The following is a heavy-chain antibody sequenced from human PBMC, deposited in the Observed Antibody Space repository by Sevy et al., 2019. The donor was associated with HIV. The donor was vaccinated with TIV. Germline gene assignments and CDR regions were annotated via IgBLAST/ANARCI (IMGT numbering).Heavy chain of an antibody. CDR2: IWSDEAYQ. D-gene: IGHD3-22*01. J-gene: IGHJ4*02. V-gene: IGHV3-33*01. Sequence: GSLRLSCAATGFTFSNYAMHWVRQAPGKGMEWVAIIWSDEAYQYHRDSVKGRFTISRDNSKNTLYLHMNKVRVEDTAVYYCASGGYYYDNAAYYALDSWGQGTLVTVSS. CDR1: GFTFSNYA. CDR3: ASGGYYYDNAAYYALDS.